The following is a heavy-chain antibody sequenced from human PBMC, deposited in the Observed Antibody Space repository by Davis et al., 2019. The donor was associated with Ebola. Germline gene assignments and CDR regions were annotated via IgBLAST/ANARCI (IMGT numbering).Heavy chain of an antibody. CDR1: GFTVSYNY. Sequence: GESLKISCAASGFTVSYNYMSWVRQAPGKGLEWVSVIYSGGTTYYAESVKGRFIISRDNAKNSLYLQMNSLRAEDTAVYYCARTEEYYYDSSGYRYYYYGMDVWGQGTTVTVSS. V-gene: IGHV3-53*01. CDR2: IYSGGTT. D-gene: IGHD3-22*01. J-gene: IGHJ6*02. CDR3: ARTEEYYYDSSGYRYYYYGMDV.